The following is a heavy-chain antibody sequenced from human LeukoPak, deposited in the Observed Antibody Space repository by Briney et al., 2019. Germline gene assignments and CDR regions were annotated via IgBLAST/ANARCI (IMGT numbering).Heavy chain of an antibody. D-gene: IGHD2-15*01. Sequence: SETLSLTCAVSGYSISSGYYWGWIRQPPGKGLEWIGIIYLSGSTYYSPSLKSRVTISVYTSKNQFSLRLSSVTAADTAIYYCARISPGAFDIWGQGTMVTVSS. J-gene: IGHJ3*02. V-gene: IGHV4-38-2*01. CDR2: IYLSGST. CDR1: GYSISSGYY. CDR3: ARISPGAFDI.